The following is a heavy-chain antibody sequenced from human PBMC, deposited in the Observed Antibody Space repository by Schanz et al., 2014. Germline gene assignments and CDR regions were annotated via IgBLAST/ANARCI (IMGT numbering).Heavy chain of an antibody. J-gene: IGHJ4*02. V-gene: IGHV3-23*01. CDR1: GFTFSSYA. CDR2: ISGSGGST. CDR3: AKDPSHGDYDYYYDY. Sequence: EVQLLQFGGGVVQPGRSLRLSCAASGFTFSSYAMHWVRQAPGKGLEWVSAISGSGGSTYYADSVKGRFTISRDNSKNTLYLQMNSLRAEDTAVYYCAKDPSHGDYDYYYDYWGQGTLVTVSS. D-gene: IGHD3-22*01.